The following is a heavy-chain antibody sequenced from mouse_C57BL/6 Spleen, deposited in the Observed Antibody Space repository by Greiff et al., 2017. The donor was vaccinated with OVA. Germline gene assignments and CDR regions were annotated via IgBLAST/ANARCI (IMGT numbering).Heavy chain of an antibody. Sequence: QVQLKESGPGLVQPSQSLSITCTVSGFSLTSYGVHWVRQSPGKGLEWLGVIWSGGSTDYNAAFISRLSISKDNSKSQVFFKMNSLQADDTAIYYCARERGSSYLWYFDVWGTGTTVTVSS. V-gene: IGHV2-2*01. CDR2: IWSGGST. CDR1: GFSLTSYG. D-gene: IGHD1-1*01. J-gene: IGHJ1*03. CDR3: ARERGSSYLWYFDV.